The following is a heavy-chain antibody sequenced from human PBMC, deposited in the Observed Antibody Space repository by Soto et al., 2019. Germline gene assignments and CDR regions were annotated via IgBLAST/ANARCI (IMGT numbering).Heavy chain of an antibody. J-gene: IGHJ4*02. D-gene: IGHD6-25*01. CDR3: AKAKGGTPYYIDS. V-gene: IGHV3-9*01. Sequence: VLLVESGGGLVQPGRSLRLSCAVSGFNFGNYAMHWVRQAPGKGLEWVAAINWNSDKVAYAGSVLGRFTIFRDSDKNSLHLQMNDLTTEDTALYYCAKAKGGTPYYIDSWGQGILVTVSS. CDR1: GFNFGNYA. CDR2: INWNSDKV.